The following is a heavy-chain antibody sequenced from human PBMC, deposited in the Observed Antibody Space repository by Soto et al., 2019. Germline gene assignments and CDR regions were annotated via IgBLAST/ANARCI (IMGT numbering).Heavy chain of an antibody. Sequence: EVQLVESGGGLVQPGGSLRLSCATSGFTFSSYSMNWVRQAPGKGLEWVSYISSSSSTIYYADSVKGRFTISRDNAKKSLYLQMNSLRAEDTAVYYCARDSLYGDYGYAFDIWGQGTMVTVSS. D-gene: IGHD4-17*01. CDR1: GFTFSSYS. J-gene: IGHJ3*02. CDR2: ISSSSSTI. CDR3: ARDSLYGDYGYAFDI. V-gene: IGHV3-48*01.